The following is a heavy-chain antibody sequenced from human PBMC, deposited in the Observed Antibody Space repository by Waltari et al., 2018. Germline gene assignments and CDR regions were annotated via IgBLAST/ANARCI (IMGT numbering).Heavy chain of an antibody. CDR1: GGSISSGSYY. V-gene: IGHV4-61*02. J-gene: IGHJ4*02. CDR2: IYTSGST. CDR3: ARSIAAAGTHFDY. Sequence: QVQLQESGPGLVKPSQTLSLTCTVSGGSISSGSYYWSWIRQPAGKGLDWIGRIYTSGSTNYNPSLKSRVTISVDTSKNQFSLKLSSVTAADTAVYYCARSIAAAGTHFDYWGQGTLVTVSS. D-gene: IGHD6-13*01.